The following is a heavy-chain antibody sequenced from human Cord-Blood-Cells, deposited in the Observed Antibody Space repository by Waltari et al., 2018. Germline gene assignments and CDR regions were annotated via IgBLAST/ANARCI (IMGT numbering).Heavy chain of an antibody. Sequence: GAEVKKPGASVKVSCKASGYTFTSYGISWVRQAPGQGLEWMGWISAYHGNTNYAQKRQGRVTMTTDTSTSTAYMELRSLRSDDTAVYYCARVQVLTGDFGDGDYWGQGTLVTVSS. CDR3: ARVQVLTGDFGDGDY. CDR2: ISAYHGNT. V-gene: IGHV1-18*04. CDR1: GYTFTSYG. J-gene: IGHJ4*02. D-gene: IGHD7-27*01.